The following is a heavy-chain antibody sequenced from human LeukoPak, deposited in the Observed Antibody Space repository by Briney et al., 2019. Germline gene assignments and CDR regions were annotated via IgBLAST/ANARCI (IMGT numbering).Heavy chain of an antibody. Sequence: SETLSLTCTVSGGSISSSSYYWGWIRQPPGKGLEWIGSIYYSGSTYYNPSLKSRVTISVDTSKNQFSLKLSSVTAADTAVYYCARVVGTMATKVAYDYYYYMDVWGKGTTVTVSS. D-gene: IGHD1-26*01. J-gene: IGHJ6*03. CDR3: ARVVGTMATKVAYDYYYYMDV. CDR2: IYYSGST. CDR1: GGSISSSSYY. V-gene: IGHV4-39*01.